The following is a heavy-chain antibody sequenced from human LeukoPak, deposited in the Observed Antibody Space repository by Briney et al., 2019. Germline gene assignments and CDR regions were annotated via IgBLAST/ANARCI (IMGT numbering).Heavy chain of an antibody. CDR2: INHSGST. J-gene: IGHJ4*02. CDR3: ARDLIRFDS. CDR1: GGSFSGYY. D-gene: IGHD2-21*01. V-gene: IGHV4-34*01. Sequence: SETLSLTCAVYGGSFSGYYWSWIRQPPGKGLDWIGEINHSGSTNYNPSLKSRVTISVDTSKNQFSLKLSSVTAADTAVYYCARDLIRFDSWGQGTLVTVSS.